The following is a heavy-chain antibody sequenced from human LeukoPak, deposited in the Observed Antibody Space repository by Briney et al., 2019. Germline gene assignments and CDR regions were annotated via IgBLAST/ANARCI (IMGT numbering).Heavy chain of an antibody. V-gene: IGHV4-59*01. CDR3: AREERGSSGWYRFDY. Sequence: SETLSLTCTVSGGSISSYYWSWIRQPPGKGLEWIGYIYYSGSTNYNPSLKSRVTISVDTSKNQFSLKLSSVTAADTAVYYCAREERGSSGWYRFDYWGQGTLVTVSS. J-gene: IGHJ4*02. D-gene: IGHD6-19*01. CDR1: GGSISSYY. CDR2: IYYSGST.